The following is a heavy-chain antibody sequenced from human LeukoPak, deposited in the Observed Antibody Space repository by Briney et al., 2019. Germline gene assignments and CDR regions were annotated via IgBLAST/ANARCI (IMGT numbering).Heavy chain of an antibody. J-gene: IGHJ6*04. CDR2: MSYSGST. CDR1: GGSITNYS. CDR3: GRVSAAAVEP. Sequence: KASETLSLTCTVSGGSITNYSWGWVRQPPGKGLELIGFMSYSGSTIYSPSLKSRGTISLDTSKNQLSLSLTSVTAADTAIYYCGRVSAAAVEPWGEGTTVTISS. D-gene: IGHD6-13*01. V-gene: IGHV4-59*01.